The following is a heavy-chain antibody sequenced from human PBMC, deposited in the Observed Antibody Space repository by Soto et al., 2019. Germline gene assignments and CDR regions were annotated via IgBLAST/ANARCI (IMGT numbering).Heavy chain of an antibody. J-gene: IGHJ4*02. Sequence: QVQLVESGGGVVQPGRSLRLSCAASGFTFSSYGMHWVRQAPGKGLEWVAVISYDGSNKYYADSVKGRFTISRDNSKNTLYLQMNSLGAEDTAVYYCARWRIAVAGYFDYWGQGTLVTVSS. CDR2: ISYDGSNK. CDR1: GFTFSSYG. CDR3: ARWRIAVAGYFDY. D-gene: IGHD6-19*01. V-gene: IGHV3-30*03.